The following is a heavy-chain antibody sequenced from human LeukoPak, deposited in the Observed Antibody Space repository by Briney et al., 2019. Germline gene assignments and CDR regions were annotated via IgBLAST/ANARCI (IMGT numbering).Heavy chain of an antibody. CDR1: GFTVSSNY. CDR2: IHSGGST. V-gene: IGHV3-66*01. J-gene: IGHJ3*02. CDR3: ARDNYGDYQSQAFDI. D-gene: IGHD4-17*01. Sequence: PGGSLRLSCAASGFTVSSNYMSWVRQAPGKGLEWVSVIHSGGSTYYADSVKGRFTISRDNFKNTLYLQMNSLRAEDTAVYYCARDNYGDYQSQAFDIWGQGTMVTVSS.